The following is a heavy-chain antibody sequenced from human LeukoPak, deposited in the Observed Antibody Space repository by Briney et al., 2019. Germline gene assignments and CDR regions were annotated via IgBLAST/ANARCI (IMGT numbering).Heavy chain of an antibody. V-gene: IGHV3-23*01. CDR1: GFTFSSYA. CDR3: AKFIVGATRGDY. CDR2: ISGSGGST. J-gene: IGHJ4*02. Sequence: GGSLRVSCAASGFTFSSYAMSWVRQAPGKGVEWVSAISGSGGSTYYADSVKGRFTISRDNSKNTLYLQMNSLRAEDTAVYYCAKFIVGATRGDYWGQGTLVTVSS. D-gene: IGHD1-26*01.